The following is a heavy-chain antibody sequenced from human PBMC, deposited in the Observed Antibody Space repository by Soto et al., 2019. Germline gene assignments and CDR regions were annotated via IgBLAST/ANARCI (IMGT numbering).Heavy chain of an antibody. J-gene: IGHJ4*02. CDR3: ADSWLPTSY. CDR1: GFTFSRVS. V-gene: IGHV3-74*01. CDR2: ISPGRRAT. Sequence: GWSLRLSCEASGFTFSRVSMNWVRQVPGKGLVWVARISPGRRATSYADSVKGRFTISRDNAKSTLYLQMNSLTVEDGAVYYCADSWLPTSYWGPGTLVTVSS. D-gene: IGHD3-10*01.